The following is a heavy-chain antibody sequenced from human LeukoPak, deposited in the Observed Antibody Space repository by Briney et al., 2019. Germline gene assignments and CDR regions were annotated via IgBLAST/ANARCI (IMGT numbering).Heavy chain of an antibody. CDR1: EFTSTTYG. V-gene: IGHV3-33*01. D-gene: IGHD1-1*01. CDR2: IYYDGSNI. J-gene: IGHJ4*02. Sequence: GGSLTLSCAASEFTSTTYGMHWVRQAPGKGLEWVAFIYYDGSNIYYADYVKGRFTVSRDISKNTLYLQMDSLRAEDTAIYYCARDWKTNSFDYWGQGTLVTVSS. CDR3: ARDWKTNSFDY.